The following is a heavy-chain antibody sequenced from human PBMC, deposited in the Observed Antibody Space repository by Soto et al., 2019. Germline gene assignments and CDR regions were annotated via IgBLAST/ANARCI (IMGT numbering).Heavy chain of an antibody. CDR3: ARYFRGSGRYFFDY. J-gene: IGHJ4*02. D-gene: IGHD6-19*01. CDR2: INQDGGGT. V-gene: IGHV3-7*03. CDR1: GFTFISSF. Sequence: VGSLRLSGVASGFTFISSFMGWVRQAPGKGLEWVANINQDGGGTYYVDSVEGRFTISRDNAKDSLYLQMNSLRGEDTAVYYCARYFRGSGRYFFDYWGQGTLVTVSS.